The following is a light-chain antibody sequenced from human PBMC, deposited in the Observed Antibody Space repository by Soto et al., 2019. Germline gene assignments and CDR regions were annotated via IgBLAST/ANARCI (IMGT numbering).Light chain of an antibody. CDR2: G. CDR3: QSYDSSLSRRWV. CDR1: STNIGAGYP. J-gene: IGLJ3*02. Sequence: QSVLTQPPSVSGAPGQRVTISSTGSSTNIGAGYPVHWYQQLPGTAPKLLVAGNRPSGVPDRFSVSKSGASASLAITGLQAEDEADYYCQSYDSSLSRRWVFGGGTKLTVL. V-gene: IGLV1-40*01.